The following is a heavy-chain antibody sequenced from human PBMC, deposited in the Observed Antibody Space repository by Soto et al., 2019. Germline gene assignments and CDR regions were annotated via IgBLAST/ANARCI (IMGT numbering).Heavy chain of an antibody. CDR1: GGTFSSYA. Sequence: QVQLVQSGAEVKKPGSSVKVSCKASGGTFSSYAISWVRQAPGQGLEWMGGIITIFGTANYAQKFQGRVTITADKATSPAYMELSSLSSEDTDVYYCARVSGSYYYSRTTTYFDCLGQGTLVTVSS. J-gene: IGHJ4*02. D-gene: IGHD1-26*01. V-gene: IGHV1-69*06. CDR2: IITIFGTA. CDR3: ARVSGSYYYSRTTTYFDC.